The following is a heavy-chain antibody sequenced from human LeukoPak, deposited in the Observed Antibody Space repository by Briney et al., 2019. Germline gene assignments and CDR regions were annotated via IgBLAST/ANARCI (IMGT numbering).Heavy chain of an antibody. CDR3: ARQGSGYSPTYYYYMDV. Sequence: HGESLKISCKGSGYSFTSYWIGWVRQMPGNGLEWMGIIYPGDSDTRYSPSFQGQVTISADKSISTAYLQWSSLKASDTAMYYCARQGSGYSPTYYYYMDVWGKGTTVTISS. J-gene: IGHJ6*03. V-gene: IGHV5-51*01. CDR2: IYPGDSDT. D-gene: IGHD5-18*01. CDR1: GYSFTSYW.